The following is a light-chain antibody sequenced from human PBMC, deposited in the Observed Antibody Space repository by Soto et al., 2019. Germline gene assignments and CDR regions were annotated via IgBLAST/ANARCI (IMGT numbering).Light chain of an antibody. J-gene: IGKJ5*01. Sequence: EIVMTQSPATLSVSPGETATLSCRASQYVSNKVAWYQQKPGQAPSLLILGASTRATGVPARFSGSGSGTEFTLSISSLQSEDFAVYYCKQYKEWSPFTFGQGTRLEIK. CDR3: KQYKEWSPFT. CDR1: QYVSNK. CDR2: GAS. V-gene: IGKV3-15*01.